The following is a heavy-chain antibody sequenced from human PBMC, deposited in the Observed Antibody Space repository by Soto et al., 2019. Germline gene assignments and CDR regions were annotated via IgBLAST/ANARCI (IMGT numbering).Heavy chain of an antibody. CDR2: ISSSSSYI. CDR3: ACYGSGSYKDY. V-gene: IGHV3-21*01. J-gene: IGHJ4*02. Sequence: GGSLRLSCAASGLTVRSYSVNWVCQTPGKGLEWVSSISSSSSYIYYADSVKGRFTISRDNAKNSLYLQMNSLRAEDTFVYYCACYGSGSYKDYWGQGTLVTVSS. D-gene: IGHD3-10*01. CDR1: GLTVRSYS.